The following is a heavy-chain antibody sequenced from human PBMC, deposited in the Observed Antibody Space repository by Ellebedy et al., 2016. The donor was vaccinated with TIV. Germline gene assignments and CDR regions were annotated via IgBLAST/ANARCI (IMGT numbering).Heavy chain of an antibody. CDR3: ARGRSSGWSRNYWYFDL. CDR2: INAGNGNT. D-gene: IGHD6-19*01. V-gene: IGHV1-3*01. Sequence: ASVKVSCKASGYTFTSYAMHWVRQAPGQRLEWMGWINAGNGNTKYSQKFQGRVTITRDTSASTAYMELSSLRSEDTAVYYCARGRSSGWSRNYWYFDLWGRGTLVTVSS. CDR1: GYTFTSYA. J-gene: IGHJ2*01.